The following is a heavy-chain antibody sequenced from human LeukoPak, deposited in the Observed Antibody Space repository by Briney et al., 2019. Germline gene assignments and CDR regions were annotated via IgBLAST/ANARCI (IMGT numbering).Heavy chain of an antibody. Sequence: SQTLSLTCSVSGGSVSSGGYYWNWIRQPPGKGLEWIGFIYHTGNTDYNPSLKSRVTISIDKSKNLFSLNLTSVTAADTAIYYCANSIIAAEATRFFDYWGQGALVTVSS. D-gene: IGHD6-13*01. CDR3: ANSIIAAEATRFFDY. CDR2: IYHTGNT. J-gene: IGHJ4*02. V-gene: IGHV4-30-2*01. CDR1: GGSVSSGGYY.